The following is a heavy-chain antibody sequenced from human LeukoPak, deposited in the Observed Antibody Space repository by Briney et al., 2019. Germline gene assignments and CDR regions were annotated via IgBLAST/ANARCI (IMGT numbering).Heavy chain of an antibody. CDR3: AKDTLGGSGWYYFDY. V-gene: IGHV3-13*01. Sequence: GGSLRLSCAASGFTFSSYDMHWVRQPTGKGLEWVSAIGTAGDTYYSHSVKGRFTISRDNAKTSLYLQMNSLRAEDTALYYCAKDTLGGSGWYYFDYWGQGTLVTVSS. CDR2: IGTAGDT. J-gene: IGHJ4*02. CDR1: GFTFSSYD. D-gene: IGHD6-19*01.